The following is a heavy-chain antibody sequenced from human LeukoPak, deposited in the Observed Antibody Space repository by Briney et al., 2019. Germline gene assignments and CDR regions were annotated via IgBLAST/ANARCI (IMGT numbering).Heavy chain of an antibody. V-gene: IGHV3-23*01. CDR1: GFTFSSYA. CDR3: AKDPNQRGYSGYAYGIFDY. J-gene: IGHJ4*02. CDR2: ISGSGGST. Sequence: GGSLRLSCAASGFTFSSYAMSWVRQAPGKGLEWVSAISGSGGSTYYADSAKGRFTISRDNSKNTLYLQMNSLRAEDTAVYYCAKDPNQRGYSGYAYGIFDYWGQGTLVTVSS. D-gene: IGHD5-12*01.